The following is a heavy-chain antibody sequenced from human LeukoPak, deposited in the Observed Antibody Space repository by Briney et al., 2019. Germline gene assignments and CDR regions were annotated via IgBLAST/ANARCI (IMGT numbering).Heavy chain of an antibody. D-gene: IGHD1-26*01. CDR2: ISSSSSYI. J-gene: IGHJ4*02. CDR3: ARDQGPGGAATDY. V-gene: IGHV3-21*01. CDR1: GFTFSSYS. Sequence: KPGGSLRLSCAASGFTFSSYSMNWVRQAPGKGLEWVSSISSSSSYIYYADSVKGRFTISRDNAKNSLYLQMNSLRAEDTAVYYCARDQGPGGAATDYWGQGTLVTVSS.